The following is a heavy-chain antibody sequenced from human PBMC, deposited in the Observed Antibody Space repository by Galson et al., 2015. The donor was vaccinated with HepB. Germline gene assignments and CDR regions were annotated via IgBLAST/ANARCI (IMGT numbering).Heavy chain of an antibody. J-gene: IGHJ4*02. D-gene: IGHD1-1*01. Sequence: ASGGTFNSYIINWVRQTPGQGLEWMGRIIPVFNVTSYAQEFQGRVTMTADRSTSTGYMELSSLRSDDTALYYCATPLTHDEFGYWGQGTLVTVSS. CDR1: GGTFNSYI. CDR3: ATPLTHDEFGY. CDR2: IIPVFNVT. V-gene: IGHV1-69*02.